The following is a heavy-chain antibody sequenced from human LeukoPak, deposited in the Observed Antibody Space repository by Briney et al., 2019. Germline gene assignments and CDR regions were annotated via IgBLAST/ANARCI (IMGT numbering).Heavy chain of an antibody. CDR3: ARKRWLQGGFDY. D-gene: IGHD5-24*01. CDR2: IYYSGST. J-gene: IGHJ4*02. V-gene: IGHV4-39*01. Sequence: SDTLSLTCTVSGGSISSSSHYWGWIRQPPGKGLEWIGSIYYSGSTYYNPSLKSRVTISVDTSKNQFSLKLSSVTAADTAVYYCARKRWLQGGFDYWGQGTLVTVSS. CDR1: GGSISSSSHY.